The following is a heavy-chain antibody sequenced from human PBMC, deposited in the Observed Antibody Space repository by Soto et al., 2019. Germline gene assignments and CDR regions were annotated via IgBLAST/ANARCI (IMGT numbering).Heavy chain of an antibody. V-gene: IGHV3-30*18. CDR1: GFMFSWFG. CDR3: ANPSGYYFGLGSHDEASDM. D-gene: IGHD3-10*01. CDR2: ISKDGSKK. Sequence: QVQLVESGGGVVQPGRSLRLSCAASGFMFSWFGMHWVRQAPGKGLQWVAGISKDGSKKYYADSVKGRFTISRDNSKKTLYLQMNSLRADDTAVYYCANPSGYYFGLGSHDEASDMWGQGTGVTVFS. J-gene: IGHJ3*02.